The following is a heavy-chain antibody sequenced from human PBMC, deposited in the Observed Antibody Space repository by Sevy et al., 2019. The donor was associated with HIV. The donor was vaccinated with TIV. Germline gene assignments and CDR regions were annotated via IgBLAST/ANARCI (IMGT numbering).Heavy chain of an antibody. V-gene: IGHV1-18*01. CDR3: ARTYGSGSYYRNWFDP. CDR2: ISAYNGNT. J-gene: IGHJ5*02. D-gene: IGHD3-10*01. Sequence: ASVKVSCKASGYTFTSYGISWVRQAPGQGLEWMGWISAYNGNTNYAQKLQGTVTMTTDTSTSTAYMELRSLRSDDTAVYYCARTYGSGSYYRNWFDPWGQGTLVTVSS. CDR1: GYTFTSYG.